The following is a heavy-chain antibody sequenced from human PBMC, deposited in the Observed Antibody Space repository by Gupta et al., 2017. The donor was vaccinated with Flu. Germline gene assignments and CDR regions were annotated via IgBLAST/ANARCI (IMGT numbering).Heavy chain of an antibody. CDR2: ISSSSSYI. J-gene: IGHJ4*02. CDR1: GFTFSSYS. CDR3: ARDGSVGGSYFDY. Sequence: EVQLVESGGGLVKPGGSLRLSCAASGFTFSSYSMNWVRQAPGKGLEWVSSISSSSSYIYYADSVKGRFTISRDNAKNSLYLQMNSLRAEDTAVYYCARDGSVGGSYFDYWGQGTLVTVSS. V-gene: IGHV3-21*01. D-gene: IGHD1-26*01.